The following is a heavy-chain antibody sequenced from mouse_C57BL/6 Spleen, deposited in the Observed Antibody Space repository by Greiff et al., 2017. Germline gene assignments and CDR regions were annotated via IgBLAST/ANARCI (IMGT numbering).Heavy chain of an antibody. CDR3: ARFYDGYYAWFAY. V-gene: IGHV1-18*01. CDR2: INPNNGGT. D-gene: IGHD2-3*01. CDR1: GYTFTDYN. J-gene: IGHJ3*01. Sequence: VQLQQSGPELVKPGASVKIPCKASGYTFTDYNMDWVKQSHGKSLEWIGDINPNNGGTIYNQKFKGKATLTVDKSSSTAYMELRSLTSEDTAVYYCARFYDGYYAWFAYWGQGTLVTVSA.